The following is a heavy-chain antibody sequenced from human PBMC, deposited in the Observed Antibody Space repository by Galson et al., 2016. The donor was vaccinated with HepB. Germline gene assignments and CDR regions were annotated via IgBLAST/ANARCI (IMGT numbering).Heavy chain of an antibody. V-gene: IGHV3-30-3*01. CDR2: IPYDGSIK. CDR3: ARVTPVAGKNA. CDR1: GFPFNSYA. Sequence: SLRLSCAASGFPFNSYAMHWVRQAPGKGLEFVAVIPYDGSIKLYAESVKGRFTVSRDNSKNTLYLQMSNLRPEDTAVFYCARVTPVAGKNAWGQGTLVTVSS. D-gene: IGHD6-19*01. J-gene: IGHJ5*02.